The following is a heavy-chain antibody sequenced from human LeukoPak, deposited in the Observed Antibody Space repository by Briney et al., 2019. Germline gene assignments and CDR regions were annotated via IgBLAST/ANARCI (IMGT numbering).Heavy chain of an antibody. Sequence: ASVKVSCKASGYSFTNYVMHWVRQTPGQRLEWMGWINTANGKTNCSQKFQGRVTMTRDTSTSTVYMELSSLRSEDTAVYYCARVWKVGAAGYYYGMDVWGQGTTVTVSS. V-gene: IGHV1-3*04. D-gene: IGHD1-26*01. CDR1: GYSFTNYV. CDR2: INTANGKT. CDR3: ARVWKVGAAGYYYGMDV. J-gene: IGHJ6*02.